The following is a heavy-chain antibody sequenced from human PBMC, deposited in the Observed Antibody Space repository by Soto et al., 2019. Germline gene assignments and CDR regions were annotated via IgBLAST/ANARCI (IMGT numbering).Heavy chain of an antibody. CDR2: ITYDGNNK. J-gene: IGHJ4*02. Sequence: QVQLVESGGGVVPPGRSLRLSCAASGFTFSRYPMYWVRQAPGKGLEWVAVITYDGNNKYYADSVKGRFTISRDNAKNTLSLQMNNLRPEDTAVYYCAKGVGSYYFDYWGQGTLVTVSS. CDR1: GFTFSRYP. CDR3: AKGVGSYYFDY. D-gene: IGHD1-26*01. V-gene: IGHV3-30-3*01.